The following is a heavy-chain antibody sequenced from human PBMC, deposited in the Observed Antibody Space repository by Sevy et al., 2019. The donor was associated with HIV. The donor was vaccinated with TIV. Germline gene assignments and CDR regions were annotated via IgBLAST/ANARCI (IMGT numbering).Heavy chain of an antibody. Sequence: ASVKVSCKASGYTFTGYYMHWVRQAPGQGLEWMGWINPNSGGTNYAQKFQGRVTMTRDTSISTAYMELSRLRSDDTAVYYCARVRFLEWLLSLDYWGQGTLVTVSS. CDR1: GYTFTGYY. J-gene: IGHJ4*02. V-gene: IGHV1-2*02. D-gene: IGHD3-3*01. CDR2: INPNSGGT. CDR3: ARVRFLEWLLSLDY.